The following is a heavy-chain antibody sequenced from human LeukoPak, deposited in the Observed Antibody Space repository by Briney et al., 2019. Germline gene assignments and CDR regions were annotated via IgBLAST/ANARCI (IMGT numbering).Heavy chain of an antibody. V-gene: IGHV6-1*01. J-gene: IGHJ4*02. Sequence: SQPLSLTCAISGDSVSINSAAWNWIRQSPSRGLEWLGRTYQRSKWYNDYAVSVKSRITINPDISKNQFSLQLNSVTPEDTAVYYCARSPSPYSSGWYFDYWGQGTLVTVSS. D-gene: IGHD6-19*01. CDR2: TYQRSKWYN. CDR1: GDSVSINSAA. CDR3: ARSPSPYSSGWYFDY.